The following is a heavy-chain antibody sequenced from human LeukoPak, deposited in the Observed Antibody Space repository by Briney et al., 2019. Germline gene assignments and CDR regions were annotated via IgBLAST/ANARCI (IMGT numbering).Heavy chain of an antibody. D-gene: IGHD3-10*01. CDR3: ARASGIYYFYGMDV. J-gene: IGHJ6*02. V-gene: IGHV3-11*01. CDR1: GFTFSDYS. CDR2: ISRSSSAI. Sequence: GGSLRPSCAASGFTFSDYSMSWIRQAPGKGLEWVSYISRSSSAIYYADSVKGRFTISRDNAKNSLYLQMNSLRAEDTAVYYCARASGIYYFYGMDVWGQGTTVTVSS.